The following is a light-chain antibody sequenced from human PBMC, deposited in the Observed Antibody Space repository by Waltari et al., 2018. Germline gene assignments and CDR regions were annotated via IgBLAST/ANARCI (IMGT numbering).Light chain of an antibody. CDR2: GKD. Sequence: SSELTPDPAVSVALGQTVRLTCQGDHLRTYYDSWYQPKPGQAPILVIYGKDNRPSEIPDLLSCSSSGYIAAVTITGAQAEDEADYYCNSRDTRGNHFVVFGGGTKLTVL. CDR3: NSRDTRGNHFVV. V-gene: IGLV3-19*01. J-gene: IGLJ2*01. CDR1: HLRTYY.